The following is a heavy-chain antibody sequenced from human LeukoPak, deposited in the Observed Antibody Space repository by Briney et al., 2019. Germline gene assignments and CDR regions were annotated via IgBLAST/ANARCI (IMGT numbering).Heavy chain of an antibody. CDR2: IVVGSGNT. J-gene: IGHJ2*01. D-gene: IGHD3-10*01. CDR3: ARTNRGLSRYFDL. CDR1: GFTFTSSA. Sequence: SVKVSCKASGFTFTSSAMQWVRQARGQRLEWIGWIVVGSGNTNYAQKFQGRVTMTRDTSTSTVYMELSSLRSEDTAVYYCARTNRGLSRYFDLWGRGTLVTVSS. V-gene: IGHV1-58*02.